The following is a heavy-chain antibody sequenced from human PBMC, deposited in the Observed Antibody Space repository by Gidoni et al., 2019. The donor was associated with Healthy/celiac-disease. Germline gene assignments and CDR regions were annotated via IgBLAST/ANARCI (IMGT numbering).Heavy chain of an antibody. CDR2: ISWNSGSI. CDR1: FTFDDYA. D-gene: IGHD3-22*01. CDR3: AKDITRYDSSGYYDYYYYYGMDV. J-gene: IGHJ6*02. Sequence: EVQLVESGGGLVQPGFTFDDYAMHWVRQAPGKGLEWVSGISWNSGSIGYADSVKGRFTISRDNAKNSLYLQMNSLRAEDTALYYCAKDITRYDSSGYYDYYYYYGMDVWGQGTTVTVSS. V-gene: IGHV3-9*01.